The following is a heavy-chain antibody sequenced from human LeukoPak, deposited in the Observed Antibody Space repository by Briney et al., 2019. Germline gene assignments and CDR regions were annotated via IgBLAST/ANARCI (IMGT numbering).Heavy chain of an antibody. Sequence: GGSLRLSCAASGFSFSTYGVNWVRQAPGKGLEWVANIKQDGSEKYYVDSVKGRFTISRDNAKNSLYLQMNSLRAEDTAVYYCARDKEQPDYWGQGTLVTVSS. J-gene: IGHJ4*02. V-gene: IGHV3-7*01. CDR1: GFSFSTYG. D-gene: IGHD1/OR15-1a*01. CDR3: ARDKEQPDY. CDR2: IKQDGSEK.